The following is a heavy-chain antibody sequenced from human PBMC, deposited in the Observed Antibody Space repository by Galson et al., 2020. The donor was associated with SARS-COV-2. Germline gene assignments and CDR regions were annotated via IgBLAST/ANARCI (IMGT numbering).Heavy chain of an antibody. V-gene: IGHV4-31*03. CDR3: AGAKRRRHIVVVIAIDAFDI. J-gene: IGHJ3*02. D-gene: IGHD2-21*01. Sequence: SETLSLTCTVSGGSISSGGYYWSWIRQHPGKGLEWIGYIYYSGSTYYNPSLKSRVTISVDTSKNQFSLKLSSVTAADTAVYYCAGAKRRRHIVVVIAIDAFDIWGQGTMVTVSS. CDR2: IYYSGST. CDR1: GGSISSGGYY.